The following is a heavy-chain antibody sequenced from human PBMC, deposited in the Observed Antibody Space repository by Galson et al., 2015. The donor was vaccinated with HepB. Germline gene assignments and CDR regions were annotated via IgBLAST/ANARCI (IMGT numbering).Heavy chain of an antibody. D-gene: IGHD1-26*01. Sequence: SLRLSCAASGFTFSYYAMDWVRQAPGKGLEWVAVISLDGGKKYYADSVKGRFTISRDNSKNTLFLQMNSLRGEDTAVYYCARKMGPTSVAHIEYWGQGTLVTVSS. CDR2: ISLDGGKK. CDR1: GFTFSYYA. V-gene: IGHV3-30-3*01. J-gene: IGHJ4*02. CDR3: ARKMGPTSVAHIEY.